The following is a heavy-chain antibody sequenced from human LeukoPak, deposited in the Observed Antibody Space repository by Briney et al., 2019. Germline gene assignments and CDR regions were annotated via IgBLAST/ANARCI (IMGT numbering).Heavy chain of an antibody. CDR3: ARDPSNTSGRYFFDY. CDR2: ISAYNGNT. CDR1: GYTFTSYG. J-gene: IGHJ4*02. D-gene: IGHD6-19*01. V-gene: IGHV1-18*01. Sequence: ASVKVSCKASGYTFTSYGISWVRQAPGQGLEWMGWISAYNGNTNYAQKLQGRVTVTTDTSTSTVFMELRNLNTDDTAVYYCARDPSNTSGRYFFDYWGQGTLVTVSS.